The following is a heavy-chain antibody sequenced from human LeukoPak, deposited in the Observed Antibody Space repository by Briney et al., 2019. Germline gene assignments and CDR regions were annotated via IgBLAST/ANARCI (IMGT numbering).Heavy chain of an antibody. CDR2: IYYSGST. J-gene: IGHJ6*03. CDR1: GGSISSSSYY. Sequence: SETLSLTCTVSGGSISSSSYYWGWIRQPPGKGLEWIGSIYYSGSTYYNPSLKSRVTISVDTSKNQFSLKLSSVTAADTAVYYCARWIYSSSYMDVWGKGTTVTVSS. V-gene: IGHV4-39*07. CDR3: ARWIYSSSYMDV. D-gene: IGHD6-6*01.